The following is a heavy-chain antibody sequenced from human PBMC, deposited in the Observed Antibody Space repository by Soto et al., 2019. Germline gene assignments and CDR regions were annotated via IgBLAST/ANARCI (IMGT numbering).Heavy chain of an antibody. D-gene: IGHD3-3*01. Sequence: QLHLVQSGAVVKKPGASVTVSCSASGYPVTAYYMHWVRQAPGRGLEWMGGINPATGAARYTQTFQGGVTMTRDPSTSTAFMELSGLTSEDPAVFYCARGGGVGVAGSAAFDMWGQGTLVTVSS. V-gene: IGHV1-2*02. CDR3: ARGGGVGVAGSAAFDM. CDR2: INPATGAA. CDR1: GYPVTAYY. J-gene: IGHJ3*02.